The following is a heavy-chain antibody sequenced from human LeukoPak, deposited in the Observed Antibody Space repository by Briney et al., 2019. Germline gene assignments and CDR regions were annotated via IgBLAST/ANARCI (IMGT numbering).Heavy chain of an antibody. CDR1: GGSISSYY. Sequence: SETLSLTCTVSGGSISSYYWSWIRQPPGKGLEWIGYIYHSGSTKYNPSLKSRVTISVDTSKNQFSLKLSSVTAADTAVYYCARDGYSGNDGLRGQGSLVTVSS. CDR2: IYHSGST. CDR3: ARDGYSGNDGL. V-gene: IGHV4-59*01. J-gene: IGHJ4*02. D-gene: IGHD5-12*01.